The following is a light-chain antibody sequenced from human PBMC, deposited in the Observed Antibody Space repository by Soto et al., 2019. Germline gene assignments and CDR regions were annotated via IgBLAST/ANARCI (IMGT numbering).Light chain of an antibody. CDR1: QSISGW. CDR2: KAS. J-gene: IGKJ2*01. V-gene: IGKV1-5*03. CDR3: QQENSSPTA. Sequence: DIPMTQSPATLYASVGDSATITCRASQSISGWLAWDQQKPGKAPNLLIYKASSLEDGDPARFSGSGSATQLTLTTSSLRTDDVASYYFQQENSSPTAFGQGTKLEI.